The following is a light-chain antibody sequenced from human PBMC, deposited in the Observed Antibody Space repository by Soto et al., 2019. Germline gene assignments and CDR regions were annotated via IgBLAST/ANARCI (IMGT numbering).Light chain of an antibody. V-gene: IGKV1-5*01. J-gene: IGKJ2*01. CDR1: QSISTW. CDR3: QQYNTYTLYT. CDR2: DAS. Sequence: DIQLTQSPSTLSASLGDRVTITCRASQSISTWLAWYQQKPGKTPSLLIYDASTLETGVPSRFSGRGSGTEFTLTISSLQPDAFATYYCQQYNTYTLYTFGQGTKLEIK.